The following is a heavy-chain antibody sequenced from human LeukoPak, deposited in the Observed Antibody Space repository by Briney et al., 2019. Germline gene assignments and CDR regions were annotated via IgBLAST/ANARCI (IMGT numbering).Heavy chain of an antibody. J-gene: IGHJ4*02. CDR2: IYVTGT. CDR1: GGSIGTYY. D-gene: IGHD5-12*01. Sequence: SETLSLTCTVSGGSIGTYYWSWVRQSPGTGLEWIGYIYVTGTRYNPYLQSRVTISVDRSKNQFSLKLSSVTAADTAVYYCARVWVATVYFDYWGQGTLVTVSS. V-gene: IGHV4-59*12. CDR3: ARVWVATVYFDY.